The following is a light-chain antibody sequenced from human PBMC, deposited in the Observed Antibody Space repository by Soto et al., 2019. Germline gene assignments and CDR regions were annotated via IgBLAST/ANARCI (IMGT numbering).Light chain of an antibody. J-gene: IGKJ2*01. Sequence: DIVMTQSPDSLAVSLGERATINCKSSQSVLYTSNNKNYLAWYQQKPGQPPKVLIYWTSSRVSGVPDRFSGSGSGTDFTLTISSLQAEDVAVYYCQHYGSSYTFGQGTKLEIK. CDR1: QSVLYTSNNKNY. CDR2: WTS. CDR3: QHYGSSYT. V-gene: IGKV4-1*01.